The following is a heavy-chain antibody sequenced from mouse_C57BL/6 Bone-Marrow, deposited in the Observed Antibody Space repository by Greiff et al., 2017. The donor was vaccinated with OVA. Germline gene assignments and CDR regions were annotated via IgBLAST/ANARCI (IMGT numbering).Heavy chain of an antibody. CDR2: SRNKANDYTT. Sequence: EVKVVESGGGLVQSGRSLRLSCATSGFTFSDFYMEWVRQAPGKGLEWIAASRNKANDYTTEYSASVKGRFIVSRDTSQSILYLQMNALRAEDTAIYYCARDLIYYDYDRAMDYWGQGTSVTVSS. CDR1: GFTFSDFY. D-gene: IGHD2-4*01. J-gene: IGHJ4*01. V-gene: IGHV7-1*01. CDR3: ARDLIYYDYDRAMDY.